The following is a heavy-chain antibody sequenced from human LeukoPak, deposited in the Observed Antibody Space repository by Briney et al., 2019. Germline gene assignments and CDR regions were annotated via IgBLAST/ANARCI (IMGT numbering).Heavy chain of an antibody. CDR2: ISSRGSTI. D-gene: IGHD3-16*01. J-gene: IGHJ3*02. Sequence: PGGSLRLSCEGSGFTFSNHEMNWVRQAPGKGLEWVSHISSRGSTIYYADSVKGRFTISRENAKNSLYLQMNSLRAEDTAVYYCARVGWVLRYAFDIWGQGTMVTVSS. CDR3: ARVGWVLRYAFDI. V-gene: IGHV3-48*03. CDR1: GFTFSNHE.